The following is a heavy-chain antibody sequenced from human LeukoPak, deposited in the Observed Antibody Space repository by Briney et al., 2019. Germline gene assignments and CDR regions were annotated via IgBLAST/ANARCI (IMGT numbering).Heavy chain of an antibody. J-gene: IGHJ4*02. CDR1: GFTFSSYW. CDR3: ARDWSEGSGSYIDY. CDR2: TSYDGTRQ. D-gene: IGHD3-10*01. Sequence: GGSLRLSCVASGFTFSSYWMHWVRQAPGKGLEWLVVTSYDGTRQYYADFVRGRFTISRENSKNTLYLHMNSLRVDDTAVYYCARDWSEGSGSYIDYWGQGALVTVSS. V-gene: IGHV3-30*03.